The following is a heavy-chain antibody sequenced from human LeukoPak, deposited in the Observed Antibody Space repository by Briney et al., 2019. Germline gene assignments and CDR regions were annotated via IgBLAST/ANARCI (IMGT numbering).Heavy chain of an antibody. Sequence: KPWETLSLTCTVSGGPISSSSYYWGWIRQPPGKGLEWIGSIYYSGSTYYNPSLKSRVTISVDTSKNQFSLKLSSVTAADTAVYYCARRLVGATLHFDYWGQGTLVTVSS. CDR2: IYYSGST. CDR1: GGPISSSSYY. V-gene: IGHV4-39*01. J-gene: IGHJ4*02. D-gene: IGHD1-26*01. CDR3: ARRLVGATLHFDY.